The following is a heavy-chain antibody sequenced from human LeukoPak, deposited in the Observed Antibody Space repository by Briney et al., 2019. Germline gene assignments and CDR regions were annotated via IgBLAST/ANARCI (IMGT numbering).Heavy chain of an antibody. CDR1: GFTFSSYA. J-gene: IGHJ4*02. Sequence: GGSLRLSCAASGFTFSSYAMHWVRQAPGKGLEWVAVISYDGSNKYYADSVKGRFTISRDNSKNTLYLQMNSLRAEDAAVYYCARVQRQWEQLIAYFDYWGQGTLVTVSS. CDR3: ARVQRQWEQLIAYFDY. V-gene: IGHV3-30*04. CDR2: ISYDGSNK. D-gene: IGHD1-26*01.